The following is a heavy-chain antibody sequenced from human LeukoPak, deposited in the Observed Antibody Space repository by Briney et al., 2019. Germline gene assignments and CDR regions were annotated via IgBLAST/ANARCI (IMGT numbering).Heavy chain of an antibody. CDR1: GFTFSSYA. D-gene: IGHD4-17*01. Sequence: GGSLRLSCAASGFTFSSYAMNWVRQAPGKGLEWVSGISGSGGNTYYADSVKGWFTFSRDNSKNTLYLQMNSLRAEDTAVYYCAKDLYGDYTVDYWGQGTLVTVSS. CDR3: AKDLYGDYTVDY. CDR2: ISGSGGNT. J-gene: IGHJ4*02. V-gene: IGHV3-23*01.